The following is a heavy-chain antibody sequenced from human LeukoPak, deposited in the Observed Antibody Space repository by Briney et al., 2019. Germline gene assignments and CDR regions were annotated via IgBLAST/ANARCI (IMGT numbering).Heavy chain of an antibody. V-gene: IGHV3-7*04. D-gene: IGHD3-3*01. CDR1: GFTFSSYW. CDR3: ATDYDFWSGYYKTRGMDV. Sequence: GGSLRLSCAASGFTFSSYWMSWVRQAPGKGLEWVANIKQDGSEKYYVDSVKGRFTISRDNAKNSLYLQMNSLISEDTAVYYCATDYDFWSGYYKTRGMDVWGKGTTVTVSS. CDR2: IKQDGSEK. J-gene: IGHJ6*04.